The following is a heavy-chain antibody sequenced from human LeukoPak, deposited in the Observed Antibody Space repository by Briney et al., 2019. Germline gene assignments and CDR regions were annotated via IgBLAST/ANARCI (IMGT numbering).Heavy chain of an antibody. D-gene: IGHD6-13*01. CDR3: ATSSLYYYYYGMDV. CDR2: IYYSGST. CDR1: GGSISSSSYY. J-gene: IGHJ6*02. V-gene: IGHV4-39*01. Sequence: SETLSLTCTVSGGSISSSSYYWGWIRQPPGKGLEWIGSIYYSGSTYYNPSLKSRVTISVGTSKNQFSLKLSSVTAADTAVYYCATSSLYYYYYGMDVWGQGTTVTVSS.